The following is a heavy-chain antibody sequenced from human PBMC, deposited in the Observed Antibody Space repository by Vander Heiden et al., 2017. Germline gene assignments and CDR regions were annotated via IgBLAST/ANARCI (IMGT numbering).Heavy chain of an antibody. CDR1: GYTFTGYY. V-gene: IGHV1-2*06. J-gene: IGHJ5*02. D-gene: IGHD3-3*01. CDR3: ARDPEQLFWSGYFGWFDP. CDR2: INPNSGGT. Sequence: QVQLVQSGAEVKKPGASVKVSCKASGYTFTGYYMHWVRQAPGQGLEWMGRINPNSGGTNYAQKFQGRVTMTRDTSISTAYMELSRLRSDDTAVYYCARDPEQLFWSGYFGWFDPWGQGTLVTVSS.